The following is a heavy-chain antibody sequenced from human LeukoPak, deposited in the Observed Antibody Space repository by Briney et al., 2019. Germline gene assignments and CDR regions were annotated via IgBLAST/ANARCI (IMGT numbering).Heavy chain of an antibody. D-gene: IGHD2-15*01. CDR3: ARGDCSGGSCAPNSDY. V-gene: IGHV3-64*01. J-gene: IGHJ4*02. CDR1: GFTFSSYA. Sequence: GSLRLSCAAPGFTFSSYAMHWVRQAPGKGLEYVSAISSNGGSTYYANSVKGRFTISRDNSKNTLYLQMGSLRAEDTAVYYCARGDCSGGSCAPNSDYWGQGTLVTVSS. CDR2: ISSNGGST.